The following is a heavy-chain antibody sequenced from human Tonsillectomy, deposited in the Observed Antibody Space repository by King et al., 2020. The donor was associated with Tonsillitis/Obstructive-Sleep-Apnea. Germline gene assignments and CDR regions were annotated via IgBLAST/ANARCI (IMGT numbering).Heavy chain of an antibody. CDR3: AKTEDFWSAYYTPERCYYMDV. CDR1: GFTFSSHG. CDR2: ISYDGSNK. Sequence: QVQLVESGGGVVQPGRSLRLSCAASGFTFSSHGMHWVRQAPGKGLEWVAVISYDGSNKYYADSVKGRFTISRDNSKNTLYLQMNSLGAEDTAVYYCAKTEDFWSAYYTPERCYYMDVWGKGTTVTVSS. D-gene: IGHD3-3*01. V-gene: IGHV3-30*18. J-gene: IGHJ6*03.